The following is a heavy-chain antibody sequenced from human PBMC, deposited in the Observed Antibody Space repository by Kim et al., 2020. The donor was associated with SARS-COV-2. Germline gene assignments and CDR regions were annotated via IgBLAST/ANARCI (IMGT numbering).Heavy chain of an antibody. CDR2: ISKSSTTI. CDR3: VRDRMGGAFDI. D-gene: IGHD3-16*01. CDR1: GFTFSAYD. Sequence: GGSLRLSCATSGFTFSAYDMSWVRQAPGKGLEWLSFISKSSTTIYYADSVKGRFTTSRDNAKNSLHLQMNSLKDEDTAVYHCVRDRMGGAFDIWGQGTMVSVSS. V-gene: IGHV3-48*02. J-gene: IGHJ3*02.